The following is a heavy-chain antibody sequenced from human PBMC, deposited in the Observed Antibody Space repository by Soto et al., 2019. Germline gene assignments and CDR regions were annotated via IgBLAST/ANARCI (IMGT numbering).Heavy chain of an antibody. D-gene: IGHD6-19*01. J-gene: IGHJ6*02. CDR3: AKDLLAGTWQTRLYYYGMDV. CDR2: IKSKTDGGST. Sequence: PGGSLRLSCAASGFTFSNAWMNWVRQAPGKGLEWVGRIKSKTDGGSTYYADSVKGRFTISRDNSKNSLYLQMNSLRTEDTALYYCAKDLLAGTWQTRLYYYGMDVWGQGNTVTFSS. CDR1: GFTFSNAW. V-gene: IGHV3-15*07.